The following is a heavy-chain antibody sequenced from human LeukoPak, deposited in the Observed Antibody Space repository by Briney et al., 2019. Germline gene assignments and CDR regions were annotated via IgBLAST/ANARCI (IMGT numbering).Heavy chain of an antibody. J-gene: IGHJ5*02. CDR1: GYSISSGYY. CDR2: IYPSGST. Sequence: PSETLSLTCTVSGYSISSGYYWGWIRQPPGKRLEWIGSIYPSGSTFYNPSLKSRVTMSADTSRNQISLILTSVTAADTAVYYCARKTYCSGGRCYGENWFGPWGQGTLVTVSS. V-gene: IGHV4-38-2*02. D-gene: IGHD2-15*01. CDR3: ARKTYCSGGRCYGENWFGP.